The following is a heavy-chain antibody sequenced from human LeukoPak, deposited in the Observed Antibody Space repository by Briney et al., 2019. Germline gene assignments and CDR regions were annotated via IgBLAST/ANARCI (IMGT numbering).Heavy chain of an antibody. CDR3: ARDQRQATNFDY. CDR1: GFTFSSYW. Sequence: GSLRLSCAASGFTFSSYWMHWVRQAPGKGLEWVSSISSSSSYIYYADSVKGRFTISRDNAKNSLYLQMNSLRAEDTAVYYCARDQRQATNFDYWGQGTLVTVSS. V-gene: IGHV3-21*01. CDR2: ISSSSSYI. D-gene: IGHD5-24*01. J-gene: IGHJ4*02.